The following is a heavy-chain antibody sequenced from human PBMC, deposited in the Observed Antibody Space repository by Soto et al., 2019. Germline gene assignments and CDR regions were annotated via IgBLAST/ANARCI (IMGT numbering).Heavy chain of an antibody. CDR2: ISGSGGST. CDR1: GFTFSNYA. V-gene: IGHV3-23*01. Sequence: EVQLLESGGGLVQPGGSLRLSCAASGFTFSNYAVTWVRQAPGNGLEWVSTISGSGGSTYYADSVKGRFTISRDNSKNTQYQQKNRLRAEDTAVYYCAKDQGSSWYEIDYWGQGTLVTVSS. D-gene: IGHD6-13*01. J-gene: IGHJ4*02. CDR3: AKDQGSSWYEIDY.